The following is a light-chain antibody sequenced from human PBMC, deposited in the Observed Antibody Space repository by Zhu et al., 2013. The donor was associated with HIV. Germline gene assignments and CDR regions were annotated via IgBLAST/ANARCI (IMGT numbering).Light chain of an antibody. Sequence: SYELTQPPSVSVAPGKTASITCGGNNIGSKSVHWYQQKPGQAPVLVIFDDSDRPSGIPERFSGSNSGNTATLTISRVEAGDEADYYCQVWDSSSDHNWVFGGGTKLTVL. V-gene: IGLV3-21*04. J-gene: IGLJ3*02. CDR2: DDS. CDR1: NIGSKS. CDR3: QVWDSSSDHNWV.